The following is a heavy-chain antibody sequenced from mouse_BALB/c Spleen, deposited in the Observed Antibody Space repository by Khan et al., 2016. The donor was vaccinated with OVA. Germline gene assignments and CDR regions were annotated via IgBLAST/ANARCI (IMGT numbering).Heavy chain of an antibody. V-gene: IGHV2-3*01. CDR2: IWGDGYT. Sequence: VELVESGPGLVAPSQSLSITCTVSGFSLTSYGVSWVRQPPGKGLEWLGVIWGDGYTNSHSALISRLSISNDNPKSQAFFKLHSLQTDDTATYYCVKRGYYGYGNAWFAYWGQGTLVTVSA. J-gene: IGHJ3*01. CDR3: VKRGYYGYGNAWFAY. CDR1: GFSLTSYG. D-gene: IGHD1-2*01.